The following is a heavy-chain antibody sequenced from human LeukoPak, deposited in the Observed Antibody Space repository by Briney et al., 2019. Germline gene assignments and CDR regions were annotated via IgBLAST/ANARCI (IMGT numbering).Heavy chain of an antibody. D-gene: IGHD3-22*01. CDR2: IIPIFGTA. V-gene: IGHV1-69*01. CDR3: ASEPQGGAYYYDSSGYYSYFDY. CDR1: GGTFSSYA. Sequence: GSSVKVSCKASGGTFSSYAISWVRQAPGQGLEWMGGIIPIFGTANYAQKFQGRVTITADESTSTAYMELSSLRSEGTAVYYCASEPQGGAYYYDSSGYYSYFDYWGQGTLVTVSS. J-gene: IGHJ4*02.